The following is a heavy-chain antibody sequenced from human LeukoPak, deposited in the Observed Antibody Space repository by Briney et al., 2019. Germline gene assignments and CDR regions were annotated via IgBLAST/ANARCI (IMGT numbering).Heavy chain of an antibody. D-gene: IGHD6-6*01. J-gene: IGHJ5*02. CDR2: IFYSGST. CDR3: ARYSSSSGWFDP. CDR1: GGSISSSSYY. Sequence: SETLSLTCTVSGGSISSSSYYWVWIRQPPWRGLGWIGNIFYSGSTYYSPSLKSRVTISVDTSKNQFSLRLSSVTPADTAVYYCARYSSSSGWFDPWGPGTLVTVSS. V-gene: IGHV4-39*01.